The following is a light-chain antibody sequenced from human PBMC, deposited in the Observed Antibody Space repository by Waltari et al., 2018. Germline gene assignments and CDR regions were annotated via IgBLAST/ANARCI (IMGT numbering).Light chain of an antibody. V-gene: IGKV3-11*01. CDR2: DAS. CDR3: HQHSDLFT. Sequence: EIVLTQSPATLSLSPGEGATLSCRASQSLGRYLTWYQQKPGQAPRLLIYDASKRGTGIPARFSGSGFGTDFTLTISSLEPEDFAVYYCHQHSDLFTFGQGTKLEI. CDR1: QSLGRY. J-gene: IGKJ2*01.